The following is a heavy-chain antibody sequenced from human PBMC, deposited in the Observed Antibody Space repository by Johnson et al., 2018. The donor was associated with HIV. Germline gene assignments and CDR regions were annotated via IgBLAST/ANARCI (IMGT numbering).Heavy chain of an antibody. CDR2: ISSSGGNT. J-gene: IGHJ3*02. Sequence: VPLVESGGGLVQPGGSLRLSCAASGFTFSSYAMSWVRQAPGKGLECVSSISSSGGNTYYPGSVKGRFTISRENAKNSLYLQMNSLRAGDTAVYYCARETVTSGAFDIWGQGTMVTVSS. V-gene: IGHV3-23*04. D-gene: IGHD4-11*01. CDR1: GFTFSSYA. CDR3: ARETVTSGAFDI.